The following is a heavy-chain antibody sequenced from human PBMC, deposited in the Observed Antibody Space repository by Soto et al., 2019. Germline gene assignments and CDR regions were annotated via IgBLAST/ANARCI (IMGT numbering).Heavy chain of an antibody. CDR1: GYTFTSFA. Sequence: ASVKVSCKASGYTFTSFAIHWVRQAPGQRPEWMGWINPDNGHTRYSQKFQGRVTITRDTSASAAYMELSSLRSDDTAVYYCEKDPHYIEPTVYVLAIGGKGTLVPVS. V-gene: IGHV1-3*01. J-gene: IGHJ4*02. CDR2: INPDNGHT. D-gene: IGHD3-10*01. CDR3: EKDPHYIEPTVYVLAI.